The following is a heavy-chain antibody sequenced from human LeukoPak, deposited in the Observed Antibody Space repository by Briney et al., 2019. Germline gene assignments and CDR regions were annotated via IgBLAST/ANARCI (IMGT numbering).Heavy chain of an antibody. V-gene: IGHV3-53*01. J-gene: IGHJ4*02. CDR3: ARDLYYDSSGYSDY. CDR1: GFTVSSNY. D-gene: IGHD3-22*01. CDR2: IYSGGST. Sequence: GGSLRLSCAASGFTVSSNYMSWVRQAPGKGLEWVSVIYSGGSTYYADSVKGRFTISRDNSKNTLYLQMNSLRAEDMAVYYCARDLYYDSSGYSDYWGQGTLVTVSS.